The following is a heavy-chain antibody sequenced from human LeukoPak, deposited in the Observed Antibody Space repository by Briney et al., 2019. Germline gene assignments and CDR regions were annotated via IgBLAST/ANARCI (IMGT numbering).Heavy chain of an antibody. CDR2: FDPEDGET. CDR3: ATDRVAEEQQLVGIYYYYGMDV. CDR1: GYTLTELS. V-gene: IGHV1-24*01. Sequence: GASVKVSCKVSGYTLTELSMHWVRQAPGKGLEWMGGFDPEDGETIYAQKFQGRVTMTEDTSTDTAYMELSSLRSEDTAVYYCATDRVAEEQQLVGIYYYYGMDVWGQGTTVTVSS. J-gene: IGHJ6*02. D-gene: IGHD6-13*01.